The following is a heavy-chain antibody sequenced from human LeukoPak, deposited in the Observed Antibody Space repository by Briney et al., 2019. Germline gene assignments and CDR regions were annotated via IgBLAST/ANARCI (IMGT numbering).Heavy chain of an antibody. D-gene: IGHD5-12*01. CDR3: ARASTRGYSGYDFDY. CDR2: IYSGGST. V-gene: IGHV3-53*01. Sequence: GGSLRLSCAASGFTVSSNYMSWVRQAPGKGLEWVSVIYSGGSTYYADSVKGRFTISRDNSKNTLYLQMNSLRAEDTAVYYCARASTRGYSGYDFDYWGQGTLVTVSS. CDR1: GFTVSSNY. J-gene: IGHJ4*02.